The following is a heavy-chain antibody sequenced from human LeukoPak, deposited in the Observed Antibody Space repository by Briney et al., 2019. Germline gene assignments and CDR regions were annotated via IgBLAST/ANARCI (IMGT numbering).Heavy chain of an antibody. Sequence: ASVKVSCKASGYTFTSYYMHWVRQAPGQGLEWMGIINPSGGSTSYAQKFQGRVTMTRDMSTSTVYMELSSLRSDDTAVYYCARDEYGTLDYWGQGTLVTVST. D-gene: IGHD4-17*01. CDR1: GYTFTSYY. V-gene: IGHV1-46*01. CDR2: INPSGGST. J-gene: IGHJ4*02. CDR3: ARDEYGTLDY.